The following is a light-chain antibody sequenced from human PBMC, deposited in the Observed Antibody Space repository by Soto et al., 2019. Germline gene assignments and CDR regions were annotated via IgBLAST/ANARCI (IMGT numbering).Light chain of an antibody. J-gene: IGKJ1*01. CDR3: QQYGSRWT. CDR1: QSVSSSY. V-gene: IGKV3-20*01. CDR2: GAS. Sequence: EIVLTQSPGTLSLSQGERATLSCRASQSVSSSYLAWYQQKPGQAPRLLIYGASSRATGIPDRFSGSGSGTDFTLTISRLEPEDFAVYYCQQYGSRWTFGQGTKVDIK.